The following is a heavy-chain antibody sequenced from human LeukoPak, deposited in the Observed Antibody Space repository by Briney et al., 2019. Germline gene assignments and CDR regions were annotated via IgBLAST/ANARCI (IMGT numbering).Heavy chain of an antibody. D-gene: IGHD3-22*01. CDR2: ISSNGGST. Sequence: GGSLRLSCSASGFTFSSYAMHWVRQAPGKGLEYVSAISSNGGSTYYADSVKGRFTISRDNSKNTLYLQMSSLRAEDTAVYYCVGSYYYGSSGYYWGAFDIWGQGTVVTVSS. J-gene: IGHJ3*02. V-gene: IGHV3-64D*09. CDR1: GFTFSSYA. CDR3: VGSYYYGSSGYYWGAFDI.